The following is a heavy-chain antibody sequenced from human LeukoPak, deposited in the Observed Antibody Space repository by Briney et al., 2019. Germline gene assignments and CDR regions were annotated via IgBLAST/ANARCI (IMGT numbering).Heavy chain of an antibody. J-gene: IGHJ4*02. CDR3: AIVLDGIQDVDY. Sequence: GGSLRLSCVASIFSFSSYSMQWVRQAPGKGLEWFSSISHRNSHTFYADSVRGRFTISRDTAKNSLYLQMSRLRAEDTAVDYCAIVLDGIQDVDYWVQGTLVTVSS. CDR2: ISHRNSHT. CDR1: IFSFSSYS. V-gene: IGHV3-21*01. D-gene: IGHD1-1*01.